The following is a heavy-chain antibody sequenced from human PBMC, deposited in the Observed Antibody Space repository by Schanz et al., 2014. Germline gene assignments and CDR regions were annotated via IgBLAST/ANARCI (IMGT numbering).Heavy chain of an antibody. J-gene: IGHJ6*02. CDR1: GFTFSSYG. CDR3: AKGMGYCSGGTCYDYYYYGLDV. D-gene: IGHD2-15*01. V-gene: IGHV3-30*19. CDR2: ISYDGSNK. Sequence: QVQLVESGGGVVQFGRSLRLSCVASGFTFSSYGMHWVRQAPGKGPEWVAVISYDGSNKYYADSVKGRFTISRDNSKNTLYLQMNSLSADDTAVFYCAKGMGYCSGGTCYDYYYYGLDVWGQGTTVTVSS.